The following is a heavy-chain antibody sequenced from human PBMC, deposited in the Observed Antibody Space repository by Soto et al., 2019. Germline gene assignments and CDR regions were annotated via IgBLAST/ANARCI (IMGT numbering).Heavy chain of an antibody. CDR2: IHYSGST. CDR1: GGSISGYY. CDR3: ARGGVAARKGRWFDP. D-gene: IGHD6-25*01. V-gene: IGHV4-59*01. Sequence: SETLSLTCTVSGGSISGYYWGWIRQPPGKGLEWIGYIHYSGSTNYNPSLRSRVTISVDTPKNQFSLKVNSMTAADTAIYYCARGGVAARKGRWFDPWGQGTLVTVSS. J-gene: IGHJ5*02.